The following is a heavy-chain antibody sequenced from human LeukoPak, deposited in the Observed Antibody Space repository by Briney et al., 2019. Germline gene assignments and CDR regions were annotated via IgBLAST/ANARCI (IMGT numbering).Heavy chain of an antibody. V-gene: IGHV3-23*01. CDR2: ISGSGGRT. CDR1: GFSFNSYA. D-gene: IGHD2-15*01. J-gene: IGHJ4*02. Sequence: GGSLRLSCAASGFSFNSYAMSWVRQAPGKGLEWGSAISGSGGRTYYADSVKGRFTISRDNSNNTLYLQMNSLRAEDTAVYYCAKWGCSGGDCYPFDYWGQGTLVTVSS. CDR3: AKWGCSGGDCYPFDY.